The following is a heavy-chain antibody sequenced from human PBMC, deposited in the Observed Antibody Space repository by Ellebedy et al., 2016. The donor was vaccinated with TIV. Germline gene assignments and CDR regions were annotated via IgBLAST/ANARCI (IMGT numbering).Heavy chain of an antibody. V-gene: IGHV3-48*04. D-gene: IGHD6-13*01. CDR2: ITSDSTTI. CDR3: VRGRHKAAARTPDF. CDR1: GFTFSTYS. J-gene: IGHJ4*02. Sequence: PGGSLRLSCAASGFTFSTYSMNWVRQAPGKGLDWVSFITSDSTTISDADSVKGRFAISRDNARNSLFLQMNSLGAEDTAVYYCVRGRHKAAARTPDFWGQGTLVTVSS.